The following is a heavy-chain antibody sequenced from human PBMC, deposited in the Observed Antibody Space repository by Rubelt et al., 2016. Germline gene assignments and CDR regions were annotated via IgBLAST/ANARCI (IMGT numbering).Heavy chain of an antibody. CDR3: ARRKLGPMGY. J-gene: IGHJ4*02. D-gene: IGHD2-8*01. V-gene: IGHV3-64*04. Sequence: SSKGGSTYYADSVKGRFTISRDNAKNSLYLQMNSLRAEDTAVYYCARRKLGPMGYWGQGTLVTVSS. CDR2: SSKGGST.